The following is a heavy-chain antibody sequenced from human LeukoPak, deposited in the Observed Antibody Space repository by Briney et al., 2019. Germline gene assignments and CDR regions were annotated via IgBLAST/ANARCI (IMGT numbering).Heavy chain of an antibody. CDR2: SSSSGSTI. CDR1: GFTLSDYY. J-gene: IGHJ4*02. Sequence: GGSLRLSRAASGFTLSDYYMSWIRQAPGKGLEWVSYSSSSGSTIYYADSVKGRFAISRDNAKNSLYLQVNSLRAEDTAVYYCARRRDFIDYWGQGTLVTVSS. D-gene: IGHD3/OR15-3a*01. V-gene: IGHV3-11*01. CDR3: ARRRDFIDY.